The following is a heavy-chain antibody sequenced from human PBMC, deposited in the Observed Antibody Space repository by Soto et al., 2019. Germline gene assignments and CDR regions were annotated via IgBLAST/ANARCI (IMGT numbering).Heavy chain of an antibody. Sequence: QVQLVESGGGVVQPGRSLRLSCAASGFTFSSYGMHGVRQAPGKGLEWVAVIWYDGSNKYYEDSVKGRFTISRDNSKNTLYLQMNSLRAEDTAGYYCARVYCSGGSCYTYYFDYWGQGTLVTVSS. D-gene: IGHD2-15*01. CDR1: GFTFSSYG. CDR2: IWYDGSNK. CDR3: ARVYCSGGSCYTYYFDY. J-gene: IGHJ4*02. V-gene: IGHV3-33*01.